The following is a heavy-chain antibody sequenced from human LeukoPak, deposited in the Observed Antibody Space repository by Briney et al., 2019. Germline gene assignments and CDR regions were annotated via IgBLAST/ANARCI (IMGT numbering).Heavy chain of an antibody. CDR2: IHYSGST. CDR3: ARDLSASSGFDS. Sequence: SETLSLTCTVSGGSISGYYWSWIRRPPGKGLEWIGYIHYSGSTNYNPSLKSRVTISEDTFKSQFSLKLSSVTAADTAVYYCARDLSASSGFDSWGQGTLVTVSS. CDR1: GGSISGYY. J-gene: IGHJ5*01. V-gene: IGHV4-59*01. D-gene: IGHD6-6*01.